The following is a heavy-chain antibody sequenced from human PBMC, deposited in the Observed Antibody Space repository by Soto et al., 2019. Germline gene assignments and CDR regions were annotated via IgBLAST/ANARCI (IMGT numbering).Heavy chain of an antibody. D-gene: IGHD6-13*01. CDR2: INGDGVTA. CDR3: ARFRNSWDFDY. J-gene: IGHJ4*02. V-gene: IGHV3-74*01. Sequence: EVQLVESGGGLVQPGGSLRLSCAASGFTFSNYWMHWVRQAPGKGLVWLSRINGDGVTATYADSVKGRFTISRDNAKNTLSLHMNSLRADDTAVYFCARFRNSWDFDYWGQGAVVTVSS. CDR1: GFTFSNYW.